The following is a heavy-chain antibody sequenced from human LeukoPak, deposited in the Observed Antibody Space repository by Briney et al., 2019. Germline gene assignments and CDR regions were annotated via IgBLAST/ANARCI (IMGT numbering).Heavy chain of an antibody. J-gene: IGHJ4*02. CDR1: GFTFSSYA. CDR3: AKGAITMVRGVKVADY. CDR2: ISGSGGST. Sequence: GGSLRLSCAASGFTFSSYAMSWVRQAPGKGLEWVSAISGSGGSTYYADSVKGRFTISRDSSKNTLYLQMNSLRAEDTAVYYCAKGAITMVRGVKVADYWGQGTLVTVSS. D-gene: IGHD3-10*01. V-gene: IGHV3-23*01.